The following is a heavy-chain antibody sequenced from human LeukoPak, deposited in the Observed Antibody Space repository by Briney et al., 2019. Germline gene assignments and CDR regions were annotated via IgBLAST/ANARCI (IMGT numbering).Heavy chain of an antibody. D-gene: IGHD1-26*01. CDR3: AAGTRYSGSYFDY. CDR1: GYIFTSYY. Sequence: ASVKVSCKSSGYIFTSYYIHWVRQSPGQGLEWMGIINPSGGSTSYAQMFQGRVTMTRDTSTSTVYMELSSLRSEDTAVYYCAAGTRYSGSYFDYWGQGTLVTVSS. V-gene: IGHV1-46*01. J-gene: IGHJ4*02. CDR2: INPSGGST.